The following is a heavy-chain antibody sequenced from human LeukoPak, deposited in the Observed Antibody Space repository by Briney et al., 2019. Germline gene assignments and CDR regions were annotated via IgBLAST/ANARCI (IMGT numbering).Heavy chain of an antibody. Sequence: GGSLRLSCVASGFTFSSYIMNWVRQAPGKGLEWVSDISSSSGTIFYADSVKGRSTISRDNAKNSLSLQMHSLRAEDTAVYYCVRDKAPLGVATRGQLDYWGQGTLVTVSS. D-gene: IGHD6-6*01. CDR3: VRDKAPLGVATRGQLDY. CDR1: GFTFSSYI. CDR2: ISSSSGTI. J-gene: IGHJ4*02. V-gene: IGHV3-48*01.